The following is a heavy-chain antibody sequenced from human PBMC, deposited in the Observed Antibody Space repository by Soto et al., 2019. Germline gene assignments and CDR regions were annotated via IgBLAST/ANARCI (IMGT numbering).Heavy chain of an antibody. V-gene: IGHV4-34*01. D-gene: IGHD6-13*01. CDR2: INHSGST. CDR3: AREVDGIRIAAAGTQPGKFFDY. CDR1: GGSFSGYY. J-gene: IGHJ4*02. Sequence: TSETLSLTCAVYGGSFSGYYWSWIRQPPGKGLEWIGEINHSGSTNYNPSLKSRVTISVDTSKNQFSLKLSSVTAADTAVYYCAREVDGIRIAAAGTQPGKFFDYWGQGTLVTVSS.